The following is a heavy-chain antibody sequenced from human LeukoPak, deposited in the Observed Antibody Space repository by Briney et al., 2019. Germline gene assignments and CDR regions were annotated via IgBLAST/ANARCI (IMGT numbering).Heavy chain of an antibody. CDR2: INPSGGST. CDR1: GYTFTSYY. V-gene: IGHV1-46*01. Sequence: GASVKVSCKASGYTFTSYYMHWVRQAPGQGLEWMGIINPSGGSTSYAQKFQGRVTMTRDMSTSTVYMELSSLRSEDTAVYYCARAVVGATAAFDIWGRGTMVTVSS. D-gene: IGHD1-26*01. J-gene: IGHJ3*02. CDR3: ARAVVGATAAFDI.